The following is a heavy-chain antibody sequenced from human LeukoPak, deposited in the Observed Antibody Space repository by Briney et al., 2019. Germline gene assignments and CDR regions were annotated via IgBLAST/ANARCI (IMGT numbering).Heavy chain of an antibody. D-gene: IGHD5-12*01. CDR1: GYTFTIYY. CDR2: INPSGGST. Sequence: GASVTVSFTASGYTFTIYYMHWVRQAPGPGLERMGIINPSGGSTSYAQKFQGRVTMTRDTSTSTVYMELSSLRSEDTAVYYCARVGRGLRLNWFDPWGQGTLVTVSS. J-gene: IGHJ5*02. CDR3: ARVGRGLRLNWFDP. V-gene: IGHV1-46*01.